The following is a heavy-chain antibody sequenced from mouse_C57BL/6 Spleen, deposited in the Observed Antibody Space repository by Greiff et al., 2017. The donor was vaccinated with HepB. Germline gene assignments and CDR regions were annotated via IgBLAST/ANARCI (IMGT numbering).Heavy chain of an antibody. J-gene: IGHJ2*01. CDR2: INPNNGGT. V-gene: IGHV1-18*01. D-gene: IGHD1-1*01. CDR1: GYTFTDYN. Sequence: EVQLQQSGPELVKPGASVKIPCKASGYTFTDYNMDWVKQSHGKSLEWIGDINPNNGGTIYNQKFKGKATLTVDKSSSTAYMELRSLSSEDTAVYYCARDPRRSSYYFDYWGQGTTLTVSS. CDR3: ARDPRRSSYYFDY.